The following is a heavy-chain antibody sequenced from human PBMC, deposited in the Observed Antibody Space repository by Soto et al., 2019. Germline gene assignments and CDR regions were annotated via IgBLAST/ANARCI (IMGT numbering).Heavy chain of an antibody. D-gene: IGHD1-26*01. CDR1: GGSITNSKSY. CDR2: VLYTGSA. J-gene: IGHJ4*02. Sequence: QLQMQESGPGLVKPSETLSLTCNVSGGSITNSKSYCAWIRQPPGKGLEWVGSVLYTGSAYYTPSLHSRVTISLDTSKNHFSLRLTSVTAADTAVYFCARPSGSHSEFEYWGQGALVAVSS. CDR3: ARPSGSHSEFEY. V-gene: IGHV4-39*02.